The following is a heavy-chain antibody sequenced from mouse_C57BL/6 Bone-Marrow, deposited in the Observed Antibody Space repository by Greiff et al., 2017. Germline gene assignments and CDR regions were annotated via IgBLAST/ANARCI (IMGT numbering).Heavy chain of an antibody. Sequence: QVHVKQSGAELARPGASVKLSCKASGYTFTSYGISWVKQRPGQGLEWIGEIYPRSGNTYYNEKFKGKATLTADKSSSTAYMELRSLTSEDSAVYFCARWGPYYPFDYWGQGTTLTVSS. CDR1: GYTFTSYG. CDR3: ARWGPYYPFDY. CDR2: IYPRSGNT. D-gene: IGHD1-1*01. V-gene: IGHV1-81*01. J-gene: IGHJ2*01.